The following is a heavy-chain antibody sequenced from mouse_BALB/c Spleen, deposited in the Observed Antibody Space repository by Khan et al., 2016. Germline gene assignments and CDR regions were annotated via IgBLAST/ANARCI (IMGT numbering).Heavy chain of an antibody. CDR2: ISYSGST. CDR3: ASQGFAY. V-gene: IGHV3-2*02. CDR1: GYSITSDYA. J-gene: IGHJ3*01. Sequence: VQLKESGPGLVKPSQSLSLTCTVTGYSITSDYAWNWIRQFPGNKLEWMGYISYSGSTSYNPSLKSRISITRDTSKNQFFLQLNSVTTEDTATXYCASQGFAYWGQGTLVTVSA.